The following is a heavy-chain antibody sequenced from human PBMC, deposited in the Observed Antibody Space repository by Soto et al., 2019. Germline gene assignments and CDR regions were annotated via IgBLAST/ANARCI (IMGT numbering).Heavy chain of an antibody. CDR2: ISLSGSTI. V-gene: IGHV3-48*03. J-gene: IGHJ4*02. CDR3: ARGRARSDFDY. CDR1: GFTFNTYE. Sequence: EVQLVESGGGLVQPGGSLRLSCAASGFTFNTYEMNWVRQAPGKGLEWISYISLSGSTIYYADSLKGRFTISRDNAKNSLYLQMNSLRADDTAVYYCARGRARSDFDYWGQGTLVTVSS.